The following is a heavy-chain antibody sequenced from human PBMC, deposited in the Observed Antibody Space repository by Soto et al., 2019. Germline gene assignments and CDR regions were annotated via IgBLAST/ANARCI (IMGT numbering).Heavy chain of an antibody. Sequence: PGGSLRLSCAASGFTVSSNYMSWVRQAPGKGLEWVSVIYSGGSTYYADSVKGRFTISRDNSKNTLYLQMNSLRAEDTAVYYCASIVEMATIDYWGQGTLVTVSS. CDR1: GFTVSSNY. V-gene: IGHV3-66*01. J-gene: IGHJ4*02. D-gene: IGHD5-12*01. CDR2: IYSGGST. CDR3: ASIVEMATIDY.